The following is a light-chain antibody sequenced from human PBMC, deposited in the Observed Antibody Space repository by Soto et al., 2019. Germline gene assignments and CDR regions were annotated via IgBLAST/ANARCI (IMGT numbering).Light chain of an antibody. V-gene: IGKV3-11*01. CDR3: QQRHMWPIT. Sequence: EVVLTQSPVTLSLSPGERATLSCRASQSFRGLLAWYPQKPGQAPRLLIYDAYNRATGIPPRFSGSGSGKDFTLTISSLEPEDSAVYYCQQRHMWPITFGQGTRLEIK. J-gene: IGKJ5*01. CDR2: DAY. CDR1: QSFRGL.